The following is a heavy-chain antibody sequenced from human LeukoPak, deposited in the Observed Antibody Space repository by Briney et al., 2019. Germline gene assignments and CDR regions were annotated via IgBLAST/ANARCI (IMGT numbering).Heavy chain of an antibody. J-gene: IGHJ5*02. Sequence: SVKVSCKASGGTFSSYAISWVRQAPGQGLEWMGGIIPIFGTANYAQKFQGRVTITTDESTSTAYMELSSLRSEDTAVYYCARDSESVVPAASLHENWFDPWGQGTLVTVSS. CDR1: GGTFSSYA. V-gene: IGHV1-69*05. CDR3: ARDSESVVPAASLHENWFDP. D-gene: IGHD2-2*01. CDR2: IIPIFGTA.